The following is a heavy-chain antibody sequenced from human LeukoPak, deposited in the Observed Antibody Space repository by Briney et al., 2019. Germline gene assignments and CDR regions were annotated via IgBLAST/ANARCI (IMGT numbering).Heavy chain of an antibody. CDR3: SGELAAYIAVDGFDY. CDR2: ITGSGGTI. Sequence: GWSLTLSYGACGFHFSYYVKHLLRQAPGKGLEWVSYITGSGGTIYYADSVKGRFTISSDNAKNSLYLLMNRLRAEDTVFFYCSGELAAYIAVDGFDYWGQGTLVTVSS. D-gene: IGHD6-19*01. J-gene: IGHJ4*02. CDR1: GFHFSYYV. V-gene: IGHV3-48*03.